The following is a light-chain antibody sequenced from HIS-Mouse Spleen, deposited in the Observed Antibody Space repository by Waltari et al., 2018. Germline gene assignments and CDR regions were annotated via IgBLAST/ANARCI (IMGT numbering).Light chain of an antibody. CDR3: QAWDSSTVV. CDR2: QDS. Sequence: SYELTQPPSVSVSPGPTASITCSGDKLGAKYACWYQQKPGQSPVLVIYQDSTRPSGIPERFSGSNSGNTATLTISGTQAMDEADYYCQAWDSSTVVFGGGTKLTVL. CDR1: KLGAKY. J-gene: IGLJ2*01. V-gene: IGLV3-1*01.